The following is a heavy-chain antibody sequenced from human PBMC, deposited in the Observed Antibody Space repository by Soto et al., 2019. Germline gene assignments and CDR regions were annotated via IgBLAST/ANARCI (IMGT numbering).Heavy chain of an antibody. CDR3: VRERGRKDSGWLPDDY. J-gene: IGHJ4*02. Sequence: QVQLVQSGAEVKKPGASVKVSCKASGYAFTSYGFSWVRQAPGQGLQWMGWISAYNGNTIYAQKLQGRVTMTTDTSTSTAYMELRSLTSDDTAVYYCVRERGRKDSGWLPDDYWGQGTLVTVSS. CDR2: ISAYNGNT. D-gene: IGHD6-19*01. CDR1: GYAFTSYG. V-gene: IGHV1-18*01.